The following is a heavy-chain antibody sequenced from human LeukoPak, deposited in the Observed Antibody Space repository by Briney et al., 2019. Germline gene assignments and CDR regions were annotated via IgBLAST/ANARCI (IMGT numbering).Heavy chain of an antibody. D-gene: IGHD6-13*01. CDR3: AGCRYSSSPDFEY. J-gene: IGHJ4*02. CDR2: IYYTGGT. Sequence: PSETLSLTCTVSGGSISSYYWSWIRQPPGKGLEWVGYIYYTGGTNYNPSLKSRVTISADTSKNQFSLTLNPVTPADTAVYYCAGCRYSSSPDFEYWGQGSLVTVSS. CDR1: GGSISSYY. V-gene: IGHV4-59*01.